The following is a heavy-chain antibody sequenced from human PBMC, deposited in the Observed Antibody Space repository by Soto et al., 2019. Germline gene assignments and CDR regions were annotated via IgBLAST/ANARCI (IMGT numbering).Heavy chain of an antibody. D-gene: IGHD5-12*01. CDR2: ISNGGRRT. V-gene: IGHV3-11*01. Sequence: GGSLRLSCAASGFSFSDNYMSWIRQAPGKGLEWVSYISNGGRRTYYAESMKGRFTISRDNVKRILYLQMNNLRAEDTAVYFCARDPKSTITAEYFDYWGQGTLVTVSS. CDR1: GFSFSDNY. J-gene: IGHJ4*02. CDR3: ARDPKSTITAEYFDY.